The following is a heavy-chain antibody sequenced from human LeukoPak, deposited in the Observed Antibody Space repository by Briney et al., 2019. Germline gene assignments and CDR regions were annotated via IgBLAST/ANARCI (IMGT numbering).Heavy chain of an antibody. Sequence: GGSLRLSCAASGFTFNDYGMSWVRQAPGKGLEWVSGINWNGGSTGYADSVKGRYTISRDNAKNSLYLQMNSLRAEDTAVYYCARDQLLFDDAFDIWGQGTMVTVSS. V-gene: IGHV3-20*04. CDR2: INWNGGST. CDR3: ARDQLLFDDAFDI. D-gene: IGHD2-2*01. J-gene: IGHJ3*02. CDR1: GFTFNDYG.